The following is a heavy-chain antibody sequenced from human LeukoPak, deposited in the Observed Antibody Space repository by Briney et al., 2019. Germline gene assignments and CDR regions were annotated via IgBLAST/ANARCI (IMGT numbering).Heavy chain of an antibody. CDR1: GYSFTSYW. Sequence: GESLKISCKGSGYSFTSYWIGWVRQLPGKGLEWMGIIYPGDSDTRYSPSFQGQDQGQVTISADKSISTAYLQWSSLKASDTAMYYCARGAPRGDDYGGDFDYWGQGTLVTVSS. V-gene: IGHV5-51*01. J-gene: IGHJ4*02. CDR2: IYPGDSDT. CDR3: ARGAPRGDDYGGDFDY. D-gene: IGHD4-23*01.